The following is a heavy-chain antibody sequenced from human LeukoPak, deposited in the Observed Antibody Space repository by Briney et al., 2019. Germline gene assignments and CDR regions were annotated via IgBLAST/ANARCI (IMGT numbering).Heavy chain of an antibody. CDR1: GGTFSSYA. V-gene: IGHV1-69*13. CDR3: ARRMYYYGSGSYYDY. CDR2: IIPIFGTA. Sequence: ASVKVSCKASGGTFSSYAISWVRQAPGQGLEWMGGIIPIFGTANYARKFQGRVTITADESTSTAYMELSSLRSEDTAVYYCARRMYYYGSGSYYDYWGQGTLVTVSS. D-gene: IGHD3-10*01. J-gene: IGHJ4*02.